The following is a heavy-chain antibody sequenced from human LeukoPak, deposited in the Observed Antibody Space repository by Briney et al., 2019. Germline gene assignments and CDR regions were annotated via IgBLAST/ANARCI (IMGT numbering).Heavy chain of an antibody. J-gene: IGHJ5*02. CDR3: ARHGQGLTGYSWFDP. V-gene: IGHV5-10-1*01. D-gene: IGHD3-9*01. CDR2: IDPSDSYT. Sequence: GEPLKISCKGSGYSFTSYWISWVRQMPGKGLEWMGRIDPSDSYTNYSPSFQGHVTISADKSISTAYLQWSSLKASDTAMYYCARHGQGLTGYSWFDPWGQGTLVTVSS. CDR1: GYSFTSYW.